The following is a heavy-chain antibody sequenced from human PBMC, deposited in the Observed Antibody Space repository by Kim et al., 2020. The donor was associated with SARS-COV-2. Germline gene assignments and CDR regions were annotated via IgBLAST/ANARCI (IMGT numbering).Heavy chain of an antibody. CDR2: IYYSGST. CDR1: GGSISSSSYY. Sequence: SETLSLTCTVSGGSISSSSYYWGWIRQPPGKGLEWIGSIYYSGSTYYNPSLKSRVTISVDTSKNQFSLKLSSVTAADTAVYYCASFLRVVVPAATKLKDAFDIWGQGTMVTVSS. V-gene: IGHV4-39*01. J-gene: IGHJ3*02. D-gene: IGHD2-2*01. CDR3: ASFLRVVVPAATKLKDAFDI.